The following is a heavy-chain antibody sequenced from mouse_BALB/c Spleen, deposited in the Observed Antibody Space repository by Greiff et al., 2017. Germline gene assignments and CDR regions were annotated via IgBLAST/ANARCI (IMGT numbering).Heavy chain of an antibody. CDR1: GFSLTSYG. V-gene: IGHV2-9*02. CDR2: IWAGGST. J-gene: IGHJ2*01. D-gene: IGHD1-2*01. CDR3: AREGLLRLRRYFDY. Sequence: VHLVESGPGLVAPSQSLSITCTVSGFSLTSYGVHWVRQPPGKGLEWLGVIWAGGSTNYNSALMSRLSISKDNSKSQVFLKMNSLQTDDTAMYYCAREGLLRLRRYFDYWGQGTTLTVSS.